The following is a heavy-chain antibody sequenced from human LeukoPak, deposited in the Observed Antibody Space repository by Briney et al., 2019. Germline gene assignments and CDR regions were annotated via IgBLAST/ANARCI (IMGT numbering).Heavy chain of an antibody. J-gene: IGHJ5*02. Sequence: SETLSLTCTLSGGSISNYYWSWIRQPPGKGLQWIGNIFYSGSTNYNPSLKSRVTISLDTSKNQFSLKLTSVSAADTAVYYCAREGGSYYHWFDPWGQGTLVTVSS. CDR2: IFYSGST. CDR1: GGSISNYY. D-gene: IGHD1-26*01. V-gene: IGHV4-59*01. CDR3: AREGGSYYHWFDP.